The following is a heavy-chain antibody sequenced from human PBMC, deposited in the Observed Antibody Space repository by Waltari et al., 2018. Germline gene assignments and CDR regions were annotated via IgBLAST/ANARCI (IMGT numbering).Heavy chain of an antibody. CDR3: ATSYDSSGYYYSPYYYGMDV. Sequence: VKGLEWMGLVDPEDGETIYAEKFQGRVTITADTSTDTAYMELSSLRSEDTAVYYCATSYDSSGYYYSPYYYGMDVWGQGTTVTVSS. D-gene: IGHD3-22*01. CDR2: VDPEDGET. V-gene: IGHV1-69-2*01. J-gene: IGHJ6*02.